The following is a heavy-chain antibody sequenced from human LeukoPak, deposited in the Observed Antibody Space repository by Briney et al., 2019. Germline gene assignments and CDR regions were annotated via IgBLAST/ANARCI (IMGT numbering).Heavy chain of an antibody. D-gene: IGHD6-19*01. CDR2: IYYSGST. V-gene: IGHV4-39*01. J-gene: IGHJ4*02. CDR3: ARHVRSSGNFDY. Sequence: SETLSLTCTVSGGSISSSSYYWGWIRQPPGKGLEWIGSIYYSGSTYYNPSLKSRVTISVDTSKNQFSPKLSSVTAADTAVYYCARHVRSSGNFDYWGQGTLVTVSS. CDR1: GGSISSSSYY.